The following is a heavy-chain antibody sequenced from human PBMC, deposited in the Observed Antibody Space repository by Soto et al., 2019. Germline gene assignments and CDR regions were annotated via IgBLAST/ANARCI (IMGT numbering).Heavy chain of an antibody. CDR3: ARMLAVNSYYYYVDV. D-gene: IGHD3-22*01. J-gene: IGHJ6*03. V-gene: IGHV2-26*01. CDR1: GFSLRNARMG. Sequence: QVTLKESGPVLVKPTETLTLTCTVSGFSLRNARMGVSWIRQPPGKALEWLAHIVSSDEKSYNTSLKARVTLSKDTSKSQVVLTMTYVDPVDTATYFCARMLAVNSYYYYVDVLGEGTTVTVSS. CDR2: IVSSDEK.